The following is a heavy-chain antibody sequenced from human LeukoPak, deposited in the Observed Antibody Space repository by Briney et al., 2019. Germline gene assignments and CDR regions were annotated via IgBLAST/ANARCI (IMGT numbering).Heavy chain of an antibody. CDR1: GGSISSGSYY. Sequence: SQTLSLTCTVSGGSISSGSYYWSWIRQPAGKGLERIGRIYTSGSTNYNPSLKSRVTISVDTSKNQFSLKLSSVTAADTAVYYCARGNPPPTVTIDYWGQGTLVTVSS. J-gene: IGHJ4*02. D-gene: IGHD4-11*01. CDR2: IYTSGST. V-gene: IGHV4-61*02. CDR3: ARGNPPPTVTIDY.